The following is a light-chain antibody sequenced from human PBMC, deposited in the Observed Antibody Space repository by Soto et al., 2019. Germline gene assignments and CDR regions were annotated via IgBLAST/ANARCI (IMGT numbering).Light chain of an antibody. CDR3: AAWDDSLNGL. CDR1: SSNIGSNT. V-gene: IGLV1-44*01. CDR2: SNN. Sequence: VLTQPPSASGTPGQRVTISCSGSSSNIGSNTVNWYQQLPGTAPKLLIYSNNQRPSGVPDRFSGSKSGTSASLAISGLQSEDEADYYCAAWDDSLNGLFGGGTKVTVL. J-gene: IGLJ2*01.